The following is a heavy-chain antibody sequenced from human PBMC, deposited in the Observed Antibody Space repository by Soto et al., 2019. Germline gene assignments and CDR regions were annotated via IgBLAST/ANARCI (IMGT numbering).Heavy chain of an antibody. D-gene: IGHD3-22*01. CDR3: AVYFCARTGKFYYYDNSGLPFDP. CDR2: INAGNGNT. J-gene: IGHJ5*02. Sequence: ASVKVSCKASVYTFTSYAMHWVRQAPGQRLEWMGWINAGNGNTKYSQKFQGKVTITRDTSASTAYMELSSLKLKSVTAADTAVYFCARTGKFYYYDNSGLPFDPWGQGTLVTVSS. V-gene: IGHV1-3*01. CDR1: VYTFTSYA.